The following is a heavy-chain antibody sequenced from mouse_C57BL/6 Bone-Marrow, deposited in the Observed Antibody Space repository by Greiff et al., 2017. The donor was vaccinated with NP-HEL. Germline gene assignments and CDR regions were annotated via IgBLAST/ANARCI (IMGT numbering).Heavy chain of an antibody. CDR3: ARTDYYGSSYVFDY. D-gene: IGHD1-1*01. Sequence: QVQLQQSGAELVRPGTSVKMSCKASGYTFTNYWIGWAKQRPGHGLEWIGDIYPGGGYTNYNEKFKGKATLTADKSSSPAYMQFSSLTSEDSAIYYCARTDYYGSSYVFDYWGQGTTLTVSS. J-gene: IGHJ2*01. CDR2: IYPGGGYT. CDR1: GYTFTNYW. V-gene: IGHV1-63*01.